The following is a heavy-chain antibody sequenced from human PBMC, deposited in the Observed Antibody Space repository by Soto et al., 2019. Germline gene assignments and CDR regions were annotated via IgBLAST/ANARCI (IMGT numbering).Heavy chain of an antibody. Sequence: SETLSLTCTVSGGSISSGDYYWSWIRQPPGKGLEWVGYIYYSGNNYYKTSLKSRITKSVDTSTKHYFLKVNTVTTESTAMKYCARGRHILTGYYLASSGDLDYWGQGTLVTVS. CDR2: IYYSGNN. V-gene: IGHV4-30-4*01. J-gene: IGHJ4*02. D-gene: IGHD3-9*01. CDR1: GGSISSGDYY. CDR3: ARGRHILTGYYLASSGDLDY.